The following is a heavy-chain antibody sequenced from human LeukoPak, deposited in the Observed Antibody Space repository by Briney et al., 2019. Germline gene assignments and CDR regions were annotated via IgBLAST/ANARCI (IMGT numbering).Heavy chain of an antibody. CDR2: IYYSGST. J-gene: IGHJ6*03. V-gene: IGHV4-59*01. CDR1: GGSISSYY. CDR3: ARTTMVRGTYYMDV. Sequence: SETLSLTCTVPGGSISSYYWSWIRQPPGKVLERIGYIYYSGSTNYNPTLKSRVTISVDTSKNQFSLKVSSVTAADTAVYYCARTTMVRGTYYMDVWGKGTTVTISS. D-gene: IGHD3-10*01.